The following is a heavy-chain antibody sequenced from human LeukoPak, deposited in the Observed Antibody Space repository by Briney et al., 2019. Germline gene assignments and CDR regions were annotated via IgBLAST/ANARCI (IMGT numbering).Heavy chain of an antibody. Sequence: WASVKVSCKASGGTFSSYAISWVRQAPGQGLEWMGRIIPILGIANYAQKFQGRVTITEDKSTSTAYMELSRLRSEDTAVYYCAREKTLITIFGVVIYDAFDIWGQGTMVTVSS. CDR1: GGTFSSYA. CDR3: AREKTLITIFGVVIYDAFDI. D-gene: IGHD3-3*01. V-gene: IGHV1-69*04. CDR2: IIPILGIA. J-gene: IGHJ3*02.